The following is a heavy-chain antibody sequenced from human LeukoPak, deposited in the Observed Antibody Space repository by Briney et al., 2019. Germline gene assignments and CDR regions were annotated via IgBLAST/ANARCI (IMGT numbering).Heavy chain of an antibody. J-gene: IGHJ4*02. D-gene: IGHD6-6*01. CDR2: ISYDGSNK. V-gene: IGHV3-30*01. CDR1: GFTFSSYA. CDR3: ARDRLLLIAARLIY. Sequence: GGSLRLSCAASGFTFSSYAMSWVRQAPGKGLEWVAVISYDGSNKYYADSVKGRFTISRDNSKNTLYLQMNSLRAEDTAVYYCARDRLLLIAARLIYWGQGTLVTVSS.